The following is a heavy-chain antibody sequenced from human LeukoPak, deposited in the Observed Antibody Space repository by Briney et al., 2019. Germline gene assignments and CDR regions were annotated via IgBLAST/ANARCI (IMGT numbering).Heavy chain of an antibody. Sequence: PSETLSLTCTVSGDSVSSGSRYWSWIRQPPGKGLELIGYISYSGSTNYNPSLKSRVTISVDTSKNQFSLTLSSVTAADTAVYYCARVLYSESYRTDYWGQGTLVTVSS. V-gene: IGHV4-61*01. J-gene: IGHJ4*02. CDR1: GDSVSSGSRY. D-gene: IGHD1-26*01. CDR2: ISYSGST. CDR3: ARVLYSESYRTDY.